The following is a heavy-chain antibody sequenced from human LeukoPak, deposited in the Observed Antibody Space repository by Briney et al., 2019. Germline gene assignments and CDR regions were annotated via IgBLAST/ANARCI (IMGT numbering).Heavy chain of an antibody. J-gene: IGHJ4*02. CDR2: ISYDGSNK. D-gene: IGHD6-19*01. CDR1: GFTFSSYA. V-gene: IGHV3-30-3*01. CDR3: ARDPVAGTGGYFDY. Sequence: GRSLRLSCAASGFTFSSYAMHWVRQAPGKVLEWVAVISYDGSNKYYADSVKGRFTISRDNSKNTLYLQMNSLRAEDTAVYYCARDPVAGTGGYFDYWGQGTLVTVSS.